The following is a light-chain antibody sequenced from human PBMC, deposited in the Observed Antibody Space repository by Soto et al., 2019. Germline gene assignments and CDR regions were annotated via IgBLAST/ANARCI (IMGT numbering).Light chain of an antibody. CDR1: QSISSY. V-gene: IGKV3-11*01. CDR2: DAS. J-gene: IGKJ1*01. Sequence: EVLLTQSPATLSSPPGERATLSCRASQSISSYLAWYQQKPGKAPRLLIYDASSRATGIPARFSGSGSGTDITLTLSSLGLEDVAVEYCQRQKYEPYQWTFGQGTKVDIK. CDR3: QRQKYEPYQWT.